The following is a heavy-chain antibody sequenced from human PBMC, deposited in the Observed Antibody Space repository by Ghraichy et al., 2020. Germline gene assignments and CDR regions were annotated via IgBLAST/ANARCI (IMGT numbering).Heavy chain of an antibody. CDR1: GGPISRSNYY. CDR2: FYYSGST. CDR3: AVYVVVVPTSSYYYYAMDV. V-gene: IGHV4-39*01. J-gene: IGHJ6*02. Sequence: SETLSLTCTVSGGPISRSNYYWVWIRQSTGKGLEWIGSFYYSGSTYYNPSLKSRVSISEDTSKTQFSLKLSSVTAADTAVYYCAVYVVVVPTSSYYYYAMDVWGQGTTVAVSS. D-gene: IGHD2-2*01.